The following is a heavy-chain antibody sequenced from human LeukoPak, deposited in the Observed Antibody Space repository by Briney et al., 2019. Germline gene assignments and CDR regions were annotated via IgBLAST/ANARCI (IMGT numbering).Heavy chain of an antibody. CDR2: INTYNGDT. D-gene: IGHD3-9*01. J-gene: IGHJ5*02. CDR1: GFPFTTYG. Sequence: ASVKVSCKTSGFPFTTYGINWVRQAPGQGLEWMGWINTYNGDTNYAQKFQGRVSMTTDISTSTVYIELRSLTSDDTAAYYCAREWWGYDVLTGDNWFDPWGQGTLVTVSS. CDR3: AREWWGYDVLTGDNWFDP. V-gene: IGHV1-18*01.